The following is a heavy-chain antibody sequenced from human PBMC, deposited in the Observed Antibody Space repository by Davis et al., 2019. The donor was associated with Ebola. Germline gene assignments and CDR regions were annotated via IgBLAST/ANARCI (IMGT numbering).Heavy chain of an antibody. D-gene: IGHD6-19*01. Sequence: PSETLSLTCSVSGESISSYYLGWFRQPPGKGPEWIGYIHYSDNPEYNPSLGTRVSISVDTSRNQFSLNLTSVTAADAAIYYCTLGAGWLTDYWGQGALVTVSS. V-gene: IGHV4-59*01. CDR1: GESISSYY. J-gene: IGHJ4*02. CDR2: IHYSDNP. CDR3: TLGAGWLTDY.